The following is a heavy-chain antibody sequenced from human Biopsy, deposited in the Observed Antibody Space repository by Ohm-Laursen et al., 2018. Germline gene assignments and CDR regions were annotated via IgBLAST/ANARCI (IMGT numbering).Heavy chain of an antibody. CDR3: ARDSRGGHLNTTLITGKNLDS. D-gene: IGHD3-16*01. V-gene: IGHV4-59*01. Sequence: SDTLSLTWTVSRDSISNYYWTWIRQSPGKGLEWIGYIYYTGSTNYNPSVKSRVTISVDTSKNQFSLKLNSVTAADTAVYFCARDSRGGHLNTTLITGKNLDSWGQGSLVTVSS. CDR1: RDSISNYY. J-gene: IGHJ4*02. CDR2: IYYTGST.